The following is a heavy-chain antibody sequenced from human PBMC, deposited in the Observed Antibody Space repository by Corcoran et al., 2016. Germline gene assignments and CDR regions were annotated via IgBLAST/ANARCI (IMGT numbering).Heavy chain of an antibody. CDR1: GGTFSSYA. CDR3: ARKGKPYVYYDYCMDV. V-gene: IGHV1-69*06. Sequence: QVQLVQSGAEVKKPGSSVKVSCKASGGTFSSYAISWVRQAPGQGLEWMGGIIPIFGTANYAQKFQGRVTITADKSTSTAYMERSSPISEDTAVYYCARKGKPYVYYDYCMDVWGQGTTVTFAS. D-gene: IGHD3-16*01. CDR2: IIPIFGTA. J-gene: IGHJ6*02.